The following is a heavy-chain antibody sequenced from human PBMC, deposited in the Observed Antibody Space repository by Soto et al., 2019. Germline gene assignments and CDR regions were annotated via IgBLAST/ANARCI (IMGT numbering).Heavy chain of an antibody. CDR1: GFTFSSYA. J-gene: IGHJ4*02. CDR3: AKSVYYDFWSGYVY. D-gene: IGHD3-3*01. CDR2: ISGSGGST. Sequence: PGGSLRLSCAASGFTFSSYAMSWVRQAPGKGLEWVSAISGSGGSTYYADSVKGRFTISRDNSKNTLYLQMNSLRAEDTAVYYCAKSVYYDFWSGYVYWGQGTLVTVSS. V-gene: IGHV3-23*01.